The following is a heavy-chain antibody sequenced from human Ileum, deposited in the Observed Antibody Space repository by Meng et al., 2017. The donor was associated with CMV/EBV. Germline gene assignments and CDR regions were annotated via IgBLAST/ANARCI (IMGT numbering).Heavy chain of an antibody. Sequence: FRGYYWCRIRLPPGKGLELIGEINRSGGTNYNPSLKSRLTISVDTSKNQFSLNLNSVTAADTAVYFCASNVRSLDCSSISCSRDDYWGQGTLVTVSS. D-gene: IGHD2-2*01. CDR1: FRGYY. CDR2: INRSGGT. J-gene: IGHJ4*02. CDR3: ASNVRSLDCSSISCSRDDY. V-gene: IGHV4-34*13.